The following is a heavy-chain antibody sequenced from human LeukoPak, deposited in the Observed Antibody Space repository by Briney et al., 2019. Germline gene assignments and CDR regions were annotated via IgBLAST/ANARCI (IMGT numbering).Heavy chain of an antibody. V-gene: IGHV1-2*02. Sequence: GDSVKASCKASGYTFSGTGWYLYWLRQAPGQGLECMGWIHPNNGDTAYAQKFEGRVAMTRDTSISTAYMELRRLRPDDTAVYFCARDGPAQMVDLDYWGQGTLVTVSS. D-gene: IGHD3-10*01. CDR2: IHPNNGDT. CDR3: ARDGPAQMVDLDY. J-gene: IGHJ4*02. CDR1: GYTFSGTGWY.